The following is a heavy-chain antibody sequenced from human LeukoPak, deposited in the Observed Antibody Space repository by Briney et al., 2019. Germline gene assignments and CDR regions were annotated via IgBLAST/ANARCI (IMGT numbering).Heavy chain of an antibody. J-gene: IGHJ4*02. CDR1: GFTFSSYS. CDR3: ARDGQRTYYYDSSGYYVDY. V-gene: IGHV3-21*01. D-gene: IGHD3-22*01. CDR2: IISSSSYI. Sequence: GGSLRLSCAASGFTFSSYSMKWVRQAPGKGLEWVSSIISSSSYIYYADSVKGRFTISRDNAKNSLYLQMNSLRAEDTAVYYCARDGQRTYYYDSSGYYVDYWGQGTLVTVSS.